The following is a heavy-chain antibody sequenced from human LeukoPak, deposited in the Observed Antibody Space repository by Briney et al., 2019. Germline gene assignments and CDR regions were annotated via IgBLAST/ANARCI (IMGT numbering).Heavy chain of an antibody. V-gene: IGHV4-34*01. Sequence: SETLSLTCAVYVESFSGYYWSWIREPPWKGLEWIGEINHSGSTNYNPSLKSRVTISVDTSKNQFSLKLSSVTAADTAVYYCAAVYYDFWSGISGKYYFDYWGQGTLVTVSS. J-gene: IGHJ4*02. CDR2: INHSGST. CDR3: AAVYYDFWSGISGKYYFDY. D-gene: IGHD3-3*01. CDR1: VESFSGYY.